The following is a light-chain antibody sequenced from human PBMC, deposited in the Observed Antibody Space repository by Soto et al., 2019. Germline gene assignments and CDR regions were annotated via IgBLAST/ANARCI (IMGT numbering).Light chain of an antibody. CDR2: DVN. CDR3: TSWTTSNTMI. V-gene: IGLV2-14*03. CDR1: SSDIGAYNF. J-gene: IGLJ2*01. Sequence: QSALTQPASVSGSPGQSITISCTGTSSDIGAYNFVSWYQQQPGKAPKLMLYDVNIRPSGVSNRFSGTKSGNTASLTISGLQDEDEDDYYGTSWTTSNTMIFGGGTKLTVL.